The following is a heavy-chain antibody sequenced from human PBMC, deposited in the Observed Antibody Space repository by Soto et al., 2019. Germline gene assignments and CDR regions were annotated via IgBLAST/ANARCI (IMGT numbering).Heavy chain of an antibody. Sequence: GGPLRLSCAASGFTFSDYYMSWFRQAPGKGLEWVSYISSSGSTIYYADSVKGRFTISRDNAKNSLYLQMNSLRAEDTAVYYCASKGYHSSSSETNWFDPWGQGTLVTVSS. D-gene: IGHD6-6*01. J-gene: IGHJ5*02. CDR2: ISSSGSTI. CDR1: GFTFSDYY. V-gene: IGHV3-11*01. CDR3: ASKGYHSSSSETNWFDP.